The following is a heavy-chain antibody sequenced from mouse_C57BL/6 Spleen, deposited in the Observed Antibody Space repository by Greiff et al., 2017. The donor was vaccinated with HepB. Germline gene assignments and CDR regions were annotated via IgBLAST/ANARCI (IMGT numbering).Heavy chain of an antibody. J-gene: IGHJ2*01. Sequence: QVQLQQSGAELVRPGASVKLSCKASGYTFTDYYINWVKQRPGQGLEWIARIYPGSGNTYYNEKFKGKATLTAEKSSSTAYMQLSSLTSEDSAVYFCAREDDYLDYWGQGTTLTVSS. CDR3: AREDDYLDY. D-gene: IGHD2-3*01. CDR1: GYTFTDYY. CDR2: IYPGSGNT. V-gene: IGHV1-76*01.